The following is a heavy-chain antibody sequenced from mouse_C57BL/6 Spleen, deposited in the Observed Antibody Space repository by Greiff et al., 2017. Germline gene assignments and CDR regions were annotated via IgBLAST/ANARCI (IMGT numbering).Heavy chain of an antibody. CDR1: GYSITSGYY. CDR2: ISYDGSN. D-gene: IGHD1-1*01. Sequence: EVQLVESGPGLVKPSQSLSLTCSVTGYSITSGYYWNWIRQFPGNKLEWMGYISYDGSNNYNPSLKNRISITRDTSKNQFFLKLNSVTTEDTATYYCAYYGSSPWFAYWGQGTLVTVSA. CDR3: AYYGSSPWFAY. J-gene: IGHJ3*01. V-gene: IGHV3-6*01.